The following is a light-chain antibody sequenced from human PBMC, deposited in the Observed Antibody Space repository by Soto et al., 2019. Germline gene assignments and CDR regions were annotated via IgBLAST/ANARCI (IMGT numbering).Light chain of an antibody. CDR1: SSNIGANYD. Sequence: QSVLTQPPSVSGAPGQRVTISCTGSSSNIGANYDVNWYQHLPGTAPKLLIHGNSNRPSGVPDRFSGSKSGTSASLAITGLQAEDEADYYCQSYDSRLTGYVFGSGTKLTVL. CDR3: QSYDSRLTGYV. CDR2: GNS. V-gene: IGLV1-40*01. J-gene: IGLJ1*01.